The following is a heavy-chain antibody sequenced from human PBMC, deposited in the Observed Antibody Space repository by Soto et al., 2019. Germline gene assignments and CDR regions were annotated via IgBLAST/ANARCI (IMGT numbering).Heavy chain of an antibody. CDR1: GYTFTSYD. J-gene: IGHJ6*02. D-gene: IGHD3-22*01. CDR2: ISANNGNT. CDR3: ASTDSSGYYWGGYYYGMDV. Sequence: ASVKVSCKASGYTFTSYDITWVRQAPGQGLEWMGMISANNGNTNYAQKFQGRVTMTTDTSTSTAYMELSSLRSEDTAVYYCASTDSSGYYWGGYYYGMDVWGEGTTVTV. V-gene: IGHV1-18*04.